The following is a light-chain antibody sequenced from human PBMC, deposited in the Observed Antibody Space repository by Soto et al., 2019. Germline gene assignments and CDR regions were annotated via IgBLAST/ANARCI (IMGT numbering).Light chain of an antibody. J-gene: IGLJ1*01. CDR1: SSDVGGYNY. Sequence: QSALTQPASVSGSPGQSITISCTGTSSDVGGYNYVSWYQQHPGKAPKLMIFEVTNRPSGISNRFSGSRSGNTASLTISDLQAEDEAEYYCNSYTGSNTFVFGNGTKVTVL. CDR2: EVT. V-gene: IGLV2-14*03. CDR3: NSYTGSNTFV.